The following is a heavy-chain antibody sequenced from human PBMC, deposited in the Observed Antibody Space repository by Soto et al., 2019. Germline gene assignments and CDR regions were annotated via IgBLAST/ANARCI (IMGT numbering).Heavy chain of an antibody. V-gene: IGHV4-61*01. CDR2: IYYSGST. CDR1: GGSVSSGSYY. D-gene: IGHD1-1*01. J-gene: IGHJ5*02. CDR3: ARKPSGGTLDP. Sequence: SETLSLTCTVSGGSVSSGSYYWSWIRQPPGKGLEWIGYIYYSGSTNYNPSLKTRVTISVDTSKNQFSLKLSSVTAADTAVYYCARKPSGGTLDPWGQGTLVTVYS.